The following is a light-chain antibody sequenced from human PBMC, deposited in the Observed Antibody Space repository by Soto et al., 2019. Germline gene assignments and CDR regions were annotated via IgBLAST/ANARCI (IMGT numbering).Light chain of an antibody. J-gene: IGKJ1*01. Sequence: AIRMTQSPSSPSASTGDRVTTTCRASQGISSYLAWYQQKPGKAPNLLIYAASTLQSGVPSRVSGSGSGTDFTLTISCLQSEDFATYYCQQYYSYPRTFGQGTKVEIK. CDR3: QQYYSYPRT. CDR2: AAS. V-gene: IGKV1-8*01. CDR1: QGISSY.